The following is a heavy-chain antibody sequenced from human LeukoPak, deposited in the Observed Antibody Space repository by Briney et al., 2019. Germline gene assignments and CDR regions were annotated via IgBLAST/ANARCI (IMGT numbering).Heavy chain of an antibody. CDR3: ARGNHYYYYMDV. J-gene: IGHJ6*03. Sequence: SETLSLTCTVSGGSISSYYWSWIRQPPGKGLEWIAYIYYSGSTNYNPSLKSRVTMSVDTSKNQFSLKLSSVTAADTAVYYCARGNHYYYYMDVWGKGTTVTISS. V-gene: IGHV4-59*01. CDR1: GGSISSYY. CDR2: IYYSGST.